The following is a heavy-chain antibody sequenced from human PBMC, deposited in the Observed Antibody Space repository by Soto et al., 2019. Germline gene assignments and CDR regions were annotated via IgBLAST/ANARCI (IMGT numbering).Heavy chain of an antibody. CDR2: ISGSGGST. V-gene: IGHV3-23*01. D-gene: IGHD3-22*01. CDR3: AKSNYYYDSSGLDY. J-gene: IGHJ4*02. CDR1: GFTFSSYA. Sequence: GGSLRLSCAASGFTFSSYAMSWVRQAPGKGLEWVSAISGSGGSTYYADSVKGRFTISRDNSKNTLYLQMNSLRAEDTAVYYCAKSNYYYDSSGLDYWGQGTLVSLSS.